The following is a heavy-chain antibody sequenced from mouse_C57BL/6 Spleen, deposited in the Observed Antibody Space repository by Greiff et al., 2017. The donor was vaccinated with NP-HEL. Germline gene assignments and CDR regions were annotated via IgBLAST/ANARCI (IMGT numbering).Heavy chain of an antibody. Sequence: QVQLKQPGAELVKPGASVKVSCKASGYTFTSYWMHWVKQRPGQGLEWIGRIHPSDSDTNYNQKFKGKATLTVDKSSSTAYMQLSSLTSEDSAVYYCAKGDGNYNAWFAYWGQGTLVTVSA. CDR2: IHPSDSDT. D-gene: IGHD2-1*01. V-gene: IGHV1-74*01. J-gene: IGHJ3*01. CDR3: AKGDGNYNAWFAY. CDR1: GYTFTSYW.